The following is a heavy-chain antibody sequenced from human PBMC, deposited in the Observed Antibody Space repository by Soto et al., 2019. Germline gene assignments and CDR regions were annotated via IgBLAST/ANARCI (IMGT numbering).Heavy chain of an antibody. CDR3: ARLDYGSTGYYYYYYMDV. V-gene: IGHV4-39*01. D-gene: IGHD4-17*01. CDR2: IYYSGST. CDR1: GGSISSSSYY. J-gene: IGHJ6*03. Sequence: SETLSLTCTVSGGSISSSSYYWGWIRQPPGKGLEWIGSIYYSGSTYYNPSLKSRVTISVDTSKNQFSLKLSSVTAADTAVYYCARLDYGSTGYYYYYYMDVWGKGTTVTV.